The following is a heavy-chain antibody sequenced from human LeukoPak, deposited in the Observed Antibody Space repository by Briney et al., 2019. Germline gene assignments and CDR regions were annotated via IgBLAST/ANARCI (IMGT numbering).Heavy chain of an antibody. J-gene: IGHJ4*02. CDR1: GGSISSGGYY. V-gene: IGHV4-30-2*01. CDR3: ARDLVRYYFDY. D-gene: IGHD6-13*01. CDR2: IYHSGST. Sequence: PSQTLSLTCTVSGGSISSGGYYWSWIRQPPGKGLEWIGFIYHSGSTYYNPSLKSRVTISVDRSKNQFSLKLSSVTAADTAVYYCARDLVRYYFDYWGPGTLVTVCS.